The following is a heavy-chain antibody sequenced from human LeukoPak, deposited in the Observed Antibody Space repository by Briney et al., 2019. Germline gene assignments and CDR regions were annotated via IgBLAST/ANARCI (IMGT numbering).Heavy chain of an antibody. V-gene: IGHV3-7*01. CDR1: GFTFGSYW. CDR3: ARAGTRSTSPPDY. D-gene: IGHD2-2*01. J-gene: IGHJ4*02. CDR2: IKQEGGEK. Sequence: GGSLRLSCVASGFTFGSYWMTWARQAPGKGLEWVANIKQEGGEKHYVDSAKARFTISRDNGKNSLYLQMSSLRAEDTAIYYCARAGTRSTSPPDYWGQGTLVTVSS.